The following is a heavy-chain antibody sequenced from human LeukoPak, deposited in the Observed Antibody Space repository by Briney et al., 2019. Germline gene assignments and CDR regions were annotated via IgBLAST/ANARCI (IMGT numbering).Heavy chain of an antibody. J-gene: IGHJ5*02. V-gene: IGHV4-61*02. D-gene: IGHD2-15*01. CDR1: GGSISSDSYY. CDR2: IYINGST. Sequence: PSETLSLTRTVSGGSISSDSYYWSWIRQPAGKGLEWIGRIYINGSTNYNPSLKSRATISVDTSNNQFSLKLNSVTAADTAVYYCAREGLGYCSGGSCYPNWFDPWGQGTLVTVSS. CDR3: AREGLGYCSGGSCYPNWFDP.